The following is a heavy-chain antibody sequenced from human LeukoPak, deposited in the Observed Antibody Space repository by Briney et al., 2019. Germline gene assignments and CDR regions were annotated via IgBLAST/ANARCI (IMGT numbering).Heavy chain of an antibody. CDR1: GYTFTSYA. CDR3: AREGTPVQLERERYYYYGMDV. V-gene: IGHV1-3*01. Sequence: ASVKVSCKASGYTFTSYAMHWVRQAPGQRLEWIGWINAGNGNTKYSQKFQGRVTITRDTSASTAYMELSSLRSEDTAVYYCAREGTPVQLERERYYYYGMDVWGKGTTVTVSS. J-gene: IGHJ6*04. CDR2: INAGNGNT. D-gene: IGHD1-1*01.